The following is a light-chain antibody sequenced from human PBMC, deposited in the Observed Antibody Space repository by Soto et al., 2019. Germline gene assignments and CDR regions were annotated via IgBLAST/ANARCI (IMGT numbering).Light chain of an antibody. CDR3: QSYDRSLSDHV. CDR2: GNS. V-gene: IGLV1-40*01. J-gene: IGLJ1*01. Sequence: QSVLTQPPSVSGAPGQRVTISCTESSSNIGAGYDVHWYRQLPGTAPKLLIYGNSNRPSGVPDRFSGSKSGTSASLAITGLQAEDEADYYCQSYDRSLSDHVFGTGTKLTVL. CDR1: SSNIGAGYD.